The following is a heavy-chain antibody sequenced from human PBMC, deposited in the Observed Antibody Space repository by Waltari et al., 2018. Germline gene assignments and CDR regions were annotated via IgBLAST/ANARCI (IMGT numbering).Heavy chain of an antibody. Sequence: QVQLVQSGAEVKKPGSSVKVSCKASGGTFSRYSISWVRQAPGQGLEWLGGSIPIFGSAHYAQKFRGRVTLTAEESSSTGYRELSSLRSDDTAVYYCAREEGTMVRGVIFSAFDIWGQGTMVTVSS. CDR2: SIPIFGSA. J-gene: IGHJ3*02. V-gene: IGHV1-69*12. D-gene: IGHD3-10*01. CDR3: AREEGTMVRGVIFSAFDI. CDR1: GGTFSRYS.